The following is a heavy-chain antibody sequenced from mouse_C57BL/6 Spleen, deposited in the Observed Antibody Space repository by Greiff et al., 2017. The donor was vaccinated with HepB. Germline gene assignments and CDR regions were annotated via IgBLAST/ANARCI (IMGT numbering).Heavy chain of an antibody. D-gene: IGHD1-1*01. CDR3: VRHGYYGSSYGYAMDY. CDR2: IRSKSNNYAT. CDR1: GFSFNTYA. Sequence: EVNVVESGGGLVQPKGSLKLSCAASGFSFNTYAMNWVRQAPGKGLEWVARIRSKSNNYATYYADSVKVRFTISRDDSESMLYLQLNNLKTEDTAMYYCVRHGYYGSSYGYAMDYWGQGTSVTVSS. V-gene: IGHV10-1*01. J-gene: IGHJ4*01.